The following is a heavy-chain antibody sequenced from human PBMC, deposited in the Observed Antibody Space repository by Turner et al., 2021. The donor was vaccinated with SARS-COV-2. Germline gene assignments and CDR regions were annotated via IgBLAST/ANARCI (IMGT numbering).Heavy chain of an antibody. J-gene: IGHJ4*02. D-gene: IGHD3-3*01. Sequence: QVQLQQWGAGLLKPSETLSLTCAVYGGSFSGHMWSWIRQSPGKGREWIGDINHIGETNYNPSLKSRVTTSVDMSKNQFSLRLASVTAADTAVYFCARLVVVRAGVFIIRPYRRGYFDSWGQGTLVTVSS. CDR2: INHIGET. CDR1: GGSFSGHM. CDR3: ARLVVVRAGVFIIRPYRRGYFDS. V-gene: IGHV4-34*01.